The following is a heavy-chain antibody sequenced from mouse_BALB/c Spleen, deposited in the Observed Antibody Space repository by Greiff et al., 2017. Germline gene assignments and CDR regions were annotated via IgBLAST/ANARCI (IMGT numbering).Heavy chain of an antibody. V-gene: IGHV1S81*02. CDR3: TRWGGNYESAMDY. J-gene: IGHJ4*01. Sequence: QVQLQQSGAELVKPGASVKLSCKASGYTFTSYYMYWVKQRPGQGLEWIGEINPSNGGTNFNEKFKSKATLTVDKSSSTAYMQLSSLTSEDSAVYYCTRWGGNYESAMDYWGQGTSVTVSS. CDR2: INPSNGGT. CDR1: GYTFTSYY. D-gene: IGHD2-1*01.